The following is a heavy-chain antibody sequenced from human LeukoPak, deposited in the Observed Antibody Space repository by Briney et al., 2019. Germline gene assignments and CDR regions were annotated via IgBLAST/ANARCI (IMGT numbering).Heavy chain of an antibody. Sequence: PSETLSLTCAVPGGSLSGYYWSWIRQVLGKGREWIGEIDHSGRTNANSSLRSRGTISVDTSKNQFSLRLNSVTAADTAVYYCARKSILTSGRKPYDYWDQGALVTVSS. D-gene: IGHD2-15*01. CDR2: IDHSGRT. J-gene: IGHJ4*02. CDR1: GGSLSGYY. V-gene: IGHV4-34*01. CDR3: ARKSILTSGRKPYDY.